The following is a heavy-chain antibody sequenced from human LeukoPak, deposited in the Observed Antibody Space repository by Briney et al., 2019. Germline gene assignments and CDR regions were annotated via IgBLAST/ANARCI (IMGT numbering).Heavy chain of an antibody. CDR2: ISSSSSYI. CDR1: GFTFSKFG. Sequence: GGSLRPSCAASGFTFSKFGMNWVRQAPGKGLEWVSSISSSSSYIYYADSVKGRFTISRDNAKNSLYLQMNSLRAEDTAVYYCARDYYDSSGYHDYWGQGTLVTVSS. D-gene: IGHD3-22*01. V-gene: IGHV3-21*01. CDR3: ARDYYDSSGYHDY. J-gene: IGHJ4*02.